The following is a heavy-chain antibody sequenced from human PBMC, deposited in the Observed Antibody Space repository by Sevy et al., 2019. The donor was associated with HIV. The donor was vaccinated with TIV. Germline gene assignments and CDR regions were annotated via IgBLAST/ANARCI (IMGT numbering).Heavy chain of an antibody. V-gene: IGHV5-51*01. Sequence: GESLKISCKGSGYTFSNYWIGWVRQMPGKGLEWMGVIYPGDSGTRYSQSFQGQVNISADKSSSTAYLQWSSLKTSDTAIYYCARYPIVVVPAAEYYFDYWGQGTLVTVSS. CDR1: GYTFSNYW. CDR2: IYPGDSGT. D-gene: IGHD2-2*01. CDR3: ARYPIVVVPAAEYYFDY. J-gene: IGHJ4*02.